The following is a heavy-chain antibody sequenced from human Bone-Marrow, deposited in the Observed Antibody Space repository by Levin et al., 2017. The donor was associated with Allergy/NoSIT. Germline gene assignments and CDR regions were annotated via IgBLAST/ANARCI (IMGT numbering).Heavy chain of an antibody. CDR1: GFTVINNY. CDR2: IYSGGST. V-gene: IGHV3-66*04. D-gene: IGHD3-16*01. J-gene: IGHJ4*02. Sequence: GGSLRLSCAASGFTVINNYMTWVRQAPGKGLEWVSLIYSGGSTYYADSVKGRFTISSDNSKNTVYLQMNSLRVEDTAVYYCARQDYVWGRDYWGQGTLVTVSS. CDR3: ARQDYVWGRDY.